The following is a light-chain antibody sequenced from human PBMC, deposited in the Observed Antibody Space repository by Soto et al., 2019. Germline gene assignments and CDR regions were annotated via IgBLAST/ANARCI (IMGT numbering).Light chain of an antibody. CDR3: QQYNNWPET. Sequence: EIVMTQSPATLSVSPGERATLSCSASQSVSSNLAWYQQKVGQAPRVLIYDASTRATGIPGRFSGSGSGTEFTLTISSLQSEDFAVYYCQQYNNWPETFGQGTKVEIK. CDR1: QSVSSN. V-gene: IGKV3-15*01. J-gene: IGKJ1*01. CDR2: DAS.